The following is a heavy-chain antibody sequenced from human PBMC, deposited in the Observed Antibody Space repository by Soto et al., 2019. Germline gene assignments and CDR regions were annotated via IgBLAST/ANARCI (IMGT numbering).Heavy chain of an antibody. CDR1: GGTFSSYA. CDR3: ARRYQKSIAARPGAFDI. CDR2: IIPIFGTA. J-gene: IGHJ3*02. Sequence: QVQLVQSGAEVKKPGSSVKVSCKASGGTFSSYAISWVRQAPGQGLEWMGGIIPIFGTANYAQKFQGGVTITADESTSTAYMELSSLRSEDTAVYYCARRYQKSIAARPGAFDIWGQGTMVTVSS. D-gene: IGHD6-6*01. V-gene: IGHV1-69*01.